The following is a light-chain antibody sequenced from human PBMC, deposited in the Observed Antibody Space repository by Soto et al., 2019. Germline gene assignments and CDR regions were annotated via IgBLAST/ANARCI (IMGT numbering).Light chain of an antibody. CDR1: SGHSSYA. Sequence: QPVLTQSPSASASLGASVKLTCTLSSGHSSYAIAWHQQQPEKGPRYLMKLNSDGSHSKGDGFPDRFSGSSSGAERYLTISSFQAEDEADYYCQTWGSGILVFGGETKRNVL. CDR2: LNSDGSH. CDR3: QTWGSGILV. J-gene: IGLJ2*01. V-gene: IGLV4-69*01.